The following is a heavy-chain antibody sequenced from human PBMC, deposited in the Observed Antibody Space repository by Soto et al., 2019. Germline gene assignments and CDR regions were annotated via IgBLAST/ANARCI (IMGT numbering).Heavy chain of an antibody. V-gene: IGHV6-1*01. D-gene: IGHD6-19*01. J-gene: IGHJ4*02. CDR1: GDSVFSISVV. Sequence: HSLSLTCATSGDSVFSISVVCIWFRQSPSRGLEWLGRTYYRSKWYNDYAVSVKSRITINPDTSKNQFSLQLNSVTPEDTAVYYCARGSSGFDYWGQGTLVTVSS. CDR3: ARGSSGFDY. CDR2: TYYRSKWYN.